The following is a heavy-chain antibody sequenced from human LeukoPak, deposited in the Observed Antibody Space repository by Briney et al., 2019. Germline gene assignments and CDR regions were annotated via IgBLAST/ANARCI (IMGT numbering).Heavy chain of an antibody. J-gene: IGHJ4*02. Sequence: ASVKVSCKASGCTFTGYYMHWVRQAPGQGLEWMGWINPNSGGTNYAQKFQGRVTMTRDTSISTAYMELSRLRSDDTAVYYCARDLRYSGYDRSFPLDYWGQGTLVTVSS. CDR2: INPNSGGT. CDR3: ARDLRYSGYDRSFPLDY. D-gene: IGHD5-12*01. V-gene: IGHV1-2*02. CDR1: GCTFTGYY.